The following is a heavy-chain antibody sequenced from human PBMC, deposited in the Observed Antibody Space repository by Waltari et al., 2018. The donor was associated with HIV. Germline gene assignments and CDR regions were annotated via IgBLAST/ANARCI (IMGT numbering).Heavy chain of an antibody. CDR1: GFILSSYW. J-gene: IGHJ6*02. CDR2: IKPDGSRK. D-gene: IGHD3-10*01. V-gene: IGHV3-7*01. CDR3: ARDTGSQYYYYGMDV. Sequence: EVLLVESGGGLVQPGGSLRLSCGTSGFILSSYWMSWVRQAPGQWLEWLAKIKPDGSRKYYVDSVKGRFTISRDNAKNSVYLQMDSLRVEDTALYFCARDTGSQYYYYGMDVWSQGTMVSVS.